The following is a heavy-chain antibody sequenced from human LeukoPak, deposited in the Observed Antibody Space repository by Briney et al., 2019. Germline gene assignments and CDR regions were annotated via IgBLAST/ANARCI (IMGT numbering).Heavy chain of an antibody. V-gene: IGHV3-30-3*01. J-gene: IGHJ6*02. Sequence: GGSLTLSCAASGFTFSSYAMHWVRQAPGKGLEWVAVISYDGSNKYYADFVKGRFTISRDNFKNTLYLQMNRLRAEDTAVYYCARDYVDIVATITSYYYGMDVWGQGTTVTVSS. D-gene: IGHD5-12*01. CDR2: ISYDGSNK. CDR3: ARDYVDIVATITSYYYGMDV. CDR1: GFTFSSYA.